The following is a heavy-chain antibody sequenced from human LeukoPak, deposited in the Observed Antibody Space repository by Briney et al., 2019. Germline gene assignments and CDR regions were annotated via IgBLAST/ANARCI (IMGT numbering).Heavy chain of an antibody. Sequence: QSGGSLRLSCAASGFTFSSYAMHWVRQAPGKGLEWVAVISYDGSNKYYADSVKGRFTISRDNSKNTLYLQMNSLRAEDTAVYYCARYIPRGCLDYWGQGTLVTVSS. CDR1: GFTFSSYA. CDR2: ISYDGSNK. D-gene: IGHD2-21*01. J-gene: IGHJ4*02. V-gene: IGHV3-30-3*01. CDR3: ARYIPRGCLDY.